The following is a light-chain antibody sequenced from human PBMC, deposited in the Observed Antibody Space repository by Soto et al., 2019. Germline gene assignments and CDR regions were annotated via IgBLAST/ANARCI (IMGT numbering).Light chain of an antibody. V-gene: IGLV4-69*01. Sequence: QSVLTQSPSASASLGASVRLTCTLTSGHSSYAIAWHQQQPEKGPRLLMKLNSDGTHSKGDGIPDRYSGSSSGAERYLTVSSLQSEDEADYYCQTWGTGIHVFGTGTKLTVL. J-gene: IGLJ1*01. CDR3: QTWGTGIHV. CDR1: SGHSSYA. CDR2: LNSDGTH.